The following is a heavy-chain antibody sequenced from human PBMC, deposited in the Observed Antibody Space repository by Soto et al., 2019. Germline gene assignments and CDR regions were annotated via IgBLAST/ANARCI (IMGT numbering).Heavy chain of an antibody. D-gene: IGHD3-9*01. V-gene: IGHV4-4*02. J-gene: IGHJ4*02. CDR1: SGSIRSSNW. Sequence: QVHLQESGPGLVQPSGTLSLTCTVSSGSIRSSNWWSWVRQSPGKGLEWIGEMFHSGSASYNPSLKSRVTISVDKSTNQFSLKLISVTAADTAVYYCARVEGDLLTLDSWGQGTLVTVSS. CDR3: ARVEGDLLTLDS. CDR2: MFHSGSA.